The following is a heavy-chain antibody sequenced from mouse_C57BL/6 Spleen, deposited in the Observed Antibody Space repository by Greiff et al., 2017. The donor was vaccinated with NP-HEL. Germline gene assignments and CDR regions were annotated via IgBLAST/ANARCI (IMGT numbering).Heavy chain of an antibody. CDR2: IDPENGDT. CDR3: TMGETTGY. J-gene: IGHJ2*01. D-gene: IGHD1-1*01. CDR1: GFNIKDDY. Sequence: EVQLQQSGAELVRPGASVKLSCTASGFNIKDDYMHWVKQRPEQGLEWIGWIDPENGDTEYASKFQGKATITADTSSNTAYLQLSSLTSEDTAVYYCTMGETTGYWGQGTTLTVSS. V-gene: IGHV14-4*01.